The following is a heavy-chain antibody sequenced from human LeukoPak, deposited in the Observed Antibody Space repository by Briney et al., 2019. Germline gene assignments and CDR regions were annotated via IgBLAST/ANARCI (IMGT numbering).Heavy chain of an antibody. CDR2: IIPIFGTA. Sequence: ASVKVSCKASGGTFSSYAISWVRQAPGQGLEWMGGIIPIFGTANYAQKFQGRVTITTDESTSTAYMELSSLRSEDTAAYYCAREYGSSGYYFRMDVWGKGTTVTVSS. CDR3: AREYGSSGYYFRMDV. D-gene: IGHD3-22*01. V-gene: IGHV1-69*05. J-gene: IGHJ6*03. CDR1: GGTFSSYA.